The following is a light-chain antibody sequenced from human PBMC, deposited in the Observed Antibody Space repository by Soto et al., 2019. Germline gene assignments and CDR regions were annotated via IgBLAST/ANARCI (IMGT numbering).Light chain of an antibody. Sequence: EIVLAQPPGTLSLSPGEGATLSCRASQGVSSSYLAWCQQRPGQAPRLLIYGASTRAAGIPDRFSGSGSGTGFTLTITRLEPEDSAVYFCQQYTGPPTTFGQGTRLENK. CDR2: GAS. CDR1: QGVSSSY. CDR3: QQYTGPPTT. V-gene: IGKV3-20*01. J-gene: IGKJ5*01.